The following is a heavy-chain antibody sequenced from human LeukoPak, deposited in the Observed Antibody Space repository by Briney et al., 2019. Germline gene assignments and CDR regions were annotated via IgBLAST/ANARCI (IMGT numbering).Heavy chain of an antibody. D-gene: IGHD5-12*01. Sequence: ASVKVSCKASGGTFSSYAISWVRQAPGQGLEWMGGIIPIFGTANYAQKFQGRVTITADKSTSTAYMELSSLRSEDTAVYYCARRRIVATIWALCDWGQGTLVTVSS. J-gene: IGHJ4*02. CDR3: ARRRIVATIWALCD. V-gene: IGHV1-69*06. CDR2: IIPIFGTA. CDR1: GGTFSSYA.